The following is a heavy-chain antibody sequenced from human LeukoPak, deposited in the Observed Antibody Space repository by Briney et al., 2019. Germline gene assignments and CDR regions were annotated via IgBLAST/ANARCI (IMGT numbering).Heavy chain of an antibody. D-gene: IGHD2-2*02. J-gene: IGHJ4*02. CDR2: IYPGGSDA. Sequence: PGDSLKISCKGSGYSFTSYWIGWVRQMPGKGLAWMGTIYPGGSDARCSPSFQGQVTISADKSISTAYLQWSSLKASDTAIYYCARDYTRSSPFDYWGQGTLVTVSS. CDR3: ARDYTRSSPFDY. CDR1: GYSFTSYW. V-gene: IGHV5-51*01.